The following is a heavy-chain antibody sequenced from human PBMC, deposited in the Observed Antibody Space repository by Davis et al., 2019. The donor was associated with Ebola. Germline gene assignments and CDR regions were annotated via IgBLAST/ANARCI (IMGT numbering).Heavy chain of an antibody. CDR3: ARRGRRYCSGTSCADDYYMDV. CDR2: IYPGDSDT. J-gene: IGHJ6*03. D-gene: IGHD2-15*01. V-gene: IGHV5-51*01. Sequence: GESLKISCKGSGYSLTSNWIGWVRQMPGKGLEWMGIIYPGDSDTKYSPSFQGQVTISVDKSINTAYLQWSSLKASDTAVYYCARRGRRYCSGTSCADDYYMDVWGKGTTVTVSS. CDR1: GYSLTSNW.